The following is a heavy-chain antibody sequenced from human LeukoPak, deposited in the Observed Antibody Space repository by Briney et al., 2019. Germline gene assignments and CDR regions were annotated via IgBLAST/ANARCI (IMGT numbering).Heavy chain of an antibody. CDR3: ARDRDFPRDQFDY. V-gene: IGHV3-30*02. D-gene: IGHD2-21*02. J-gene: IGHJ4*02. CDR2: IRYDGSNK. Sequence: GGSLRLSCAASGFTFSSYGMHWVRQAPGKGLEWVAFIRYDGSNKYYVDSVKGRFTISRDNSKNTLFLQMKSLRAEDTAVYFCARDRDFPRDQFDYWGQGTLVTVSS. CDR1: GFTFSSYG.